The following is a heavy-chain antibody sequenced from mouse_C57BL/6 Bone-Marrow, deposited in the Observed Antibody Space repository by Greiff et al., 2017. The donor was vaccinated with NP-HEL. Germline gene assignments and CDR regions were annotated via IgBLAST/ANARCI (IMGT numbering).Heavy chain of an antibody. CDR1: GYAFSSSW. CDR2: IYPGDGDT. J-gene: IGHJ3*01. D-gene: IGHD1-1*01. CDR3: APLYYSSSYFAY. Sequence: QVQLQQSGPELVKPGASVKISCKASGYAFSSSWMNWVKQRPGKGLEWIGRIYPGDGDTNYNGKFKGKATLTADKSSSTAYMQLSSLTSEDSAVYFCAPLYYSSSYFAYWGQGTLVTVSA. V-gene: IGHV1-82*01.